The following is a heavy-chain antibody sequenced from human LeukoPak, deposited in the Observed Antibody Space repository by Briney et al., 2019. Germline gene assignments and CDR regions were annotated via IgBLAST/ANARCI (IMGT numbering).Heavy chain of an antibody. CDR2: ISSSGSTI. V-gene: IGHV3-48*03. D-gene: IGHD2-15*01. CDR3: ATGDYCSGGSCPPTGTPFDY. Sequence: GGSLRLSCAASGFTFSSYEMNWVRQAPGKGLEWVSYISSSGSTIYYADSVKGRFTISRDNAKNSLYLQMNSLRAEDTAVYYCATGDYCSGGSCPPTGTPFDYWGQGTLVTVSS. J-gene: IGHJ4*02. CDR1: GFTFSSYE.